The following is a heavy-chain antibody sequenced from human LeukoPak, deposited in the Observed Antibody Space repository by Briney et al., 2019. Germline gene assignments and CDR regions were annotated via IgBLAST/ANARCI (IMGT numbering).Heavy chain of an antibody. CDR3: AKVGRHDAFDI. Sequence: SGGSLRLSCAASGFIFTNYFMSWVRQAPGKGLEWVASIKHDGSEKYYVDSVKGRFTISRDNSKNTLYLQMNSLRAEDTAVYYCAKVGRHDAFDIWGQGTMVTVSS. J-gene: IGHJ3*02. D-gene: IGHD3-10*01. CDR2: IKHDGSEK. V-gene: IGHV3-7*01. CDR1: GFIFTNYF.